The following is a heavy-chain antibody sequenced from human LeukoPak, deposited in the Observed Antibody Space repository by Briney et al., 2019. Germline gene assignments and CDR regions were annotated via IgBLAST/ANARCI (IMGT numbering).Heavy chain of an antibody. V-gene: IGHV3-7*01. Sequence: GGSLRLSCAASGFTFSSYAMHWVRQAPGKGLEWVANIKQDGSEKYYVDSVKGRFTISRDNAKNSLYLQMNSLRAEDTAVYYCARDPPGYYDFWSGYYPGEGDYFDYWGQGTLVTVSS. CDR3: ARDPPGYYDFWSGYYPGEGDYFDY. D-gene: IGHD3-3*01. CDR1: GFTFSSYA. J-gene: IGHJ4*02. CDR2: IKQDGSEK.